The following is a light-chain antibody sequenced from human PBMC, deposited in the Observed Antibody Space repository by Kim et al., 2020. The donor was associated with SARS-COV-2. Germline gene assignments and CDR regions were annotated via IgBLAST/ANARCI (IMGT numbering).Light chain of an antibody. CDR1: QSVSGW. Sequence: ASVGARVTITGRSSQSVSGWLNWYQQKPAKAPHLLIYRTSTVQTGVPPRFSGSASGTDFTLTINTLQPEDFVTYYCQQSYNFPRTFGQGTKVDIK. CDR3: QQSYNFPRT. J-gene: IGKJ1*01. CDR2: RTS. V-gene: IGKV1-39*01.